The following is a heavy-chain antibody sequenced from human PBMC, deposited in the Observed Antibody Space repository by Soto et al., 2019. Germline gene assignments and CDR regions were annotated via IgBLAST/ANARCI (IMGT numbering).Heavy chain of an antibody. D-gene: IGHD6-19*01. CDR3: AKDGNWLDVYFDV. CDR1: GIEFSNYA. Sequence: GGSLKLSRVASGIEFSNYAMSWVSQAKGNGLVWVSISSSSGRSRYHADSVKGWFTISRDNSKNTLYLHMTNLRAEDTAVYYCAKDGNWLDVYFDVWGQGTPVTVSS. V-gene: IGHV3-23*01. J-gene: IGHJ4*02. CDR2: SSSSGRSR.